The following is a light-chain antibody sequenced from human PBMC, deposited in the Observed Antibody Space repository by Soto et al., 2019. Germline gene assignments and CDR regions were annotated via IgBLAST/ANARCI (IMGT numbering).Light chain of an antibody. CDR1: QNIGIY. CDR2: TTS. V-gene: IGKV1-39*01. J-gene: IGKJ2*01. CDR3: HQSYITPPA. Sequence: DVQMTQSPSSLSASVGVRVTITCRASQNIGIYLNWYQQKPGRPPTLLIYTTSRLQSGVPTRFSDSGSGTDYTLTISNLQPEDFATYSCHQSYITPPAFGQGTKVGIK.